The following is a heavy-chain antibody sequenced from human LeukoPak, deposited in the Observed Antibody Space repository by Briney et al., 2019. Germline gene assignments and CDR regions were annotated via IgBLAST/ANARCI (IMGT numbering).Heavy chain of an antibody. CDR3: ARSPGGSSAVDY. CDR1: GFTFSSYW. V-gene: IGHV3-74*01. Sequence: GESLRLSCAASGFTFSSYWMHWVRQAPGKGLVWVSRINSDGSITTYADSVKGRFTISRDNAKNTLYLEVNSLRAEDTAVYYCARSPGGSSAVDYWGQGTLVTVSS. CDR2: INSDGSIT. J-gene: IGHJ4*02. D-gene: IGHD2-2*01.